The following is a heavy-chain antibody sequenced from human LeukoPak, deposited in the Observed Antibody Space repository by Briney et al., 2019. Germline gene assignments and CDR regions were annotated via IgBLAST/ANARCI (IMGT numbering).Heavy chain of an antibody. CDR1: GFIFSDYY. J-gene: IGHJ6*03. D-gene: IGHD6-13*01. V-gene: IGHV3-11*01. CDR2: I. Sequence: GGSLRLSCAASGFIFSDYYMSWIRQAPGKGLEWVSYIKGRFTISRDNAKNSLYLQMNSLRAEDTAVYYCAKAPLVRYYYYMDVWGKGTTVTISS. CDR3: AKAPLVRYYYYMDV.